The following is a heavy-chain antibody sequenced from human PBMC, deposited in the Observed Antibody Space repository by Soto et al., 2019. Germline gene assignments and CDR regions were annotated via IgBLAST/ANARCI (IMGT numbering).Heavy chain of an antibody. CDR3: ARGLMTTVTTWGDWYFDL. D-gene: IGHD4-17*01. V-gene: IGHV3-33*01. Sequence: QVQLVESGGGVVQPGRSLRLSCATSGFTFSSYGMHWVRQGPGKGLEWVAVIWYDGTNKYYADSVNGRFTISRDDSKKTLCLQMTSLEAVDTAVYYCARGLMTTVTTWGDWYFDLWCRVTLVTVSS. CDR1: GFTFSSYG. J-gene: IGHJ2*01. CDR2: IWYDGTNK.